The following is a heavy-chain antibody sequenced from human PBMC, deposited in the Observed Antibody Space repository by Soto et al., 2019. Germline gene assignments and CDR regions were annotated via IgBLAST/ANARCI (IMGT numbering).Heavy chain of an antibody. Sequence: SQTLSLTCDISGDSVSSGSATWNWIGQSPSRGLEWLGRTYYRSKWYYDYAVSVRSRISINPDTSKNQFSLQLNSVTPEDTAVYYCVRLVGNSWLDYWGPGTLVTSPQ. J-gene: IGHJ4*02. CDR3: VRLVGNSWLDY. V-gene: IGHV6-1*01. D-gene: IGHD6-13*01. CDR2: TYYRSKWYY. CDR1: GDSVSSGSAT.